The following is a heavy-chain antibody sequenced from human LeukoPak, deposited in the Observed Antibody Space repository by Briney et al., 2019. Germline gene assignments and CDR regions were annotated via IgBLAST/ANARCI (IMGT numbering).Heavy chain of an antibody. V-gene: IGHV1-2*02. D-gene: IGHD6-6*01. CDR2: INPNSGGT. Sequence: ASVKVACKAAGYTFTGYDMHWVRQAPGQGLEWMGWINPNSGGTNYAQKFQGRVTMTRDTSISTAYMELSRLRSDDTAVYYCVRDQYSSSSMPFDYWGQGTLVTVSS. CDR3: VRDQYSSSSMPFDY. J-gene: IGHJ4*02. CDR1: GYTFTGYD.